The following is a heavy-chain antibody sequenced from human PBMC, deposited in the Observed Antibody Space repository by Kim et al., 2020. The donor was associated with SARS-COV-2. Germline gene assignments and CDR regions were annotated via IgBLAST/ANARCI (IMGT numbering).Heavy chain of an antibody. J-gene: IGHJ4*02. CDR3: ARSPSRWLVLVY. V-gene: IGHV1-46*01. D-gene: IGHD6-19*01. Sequence: SYAQKFQGRVTMTRDTSTSTVYMELSSLRSEDTAVYYCARSPSRWLVLVYWGQGTLVTVSS.